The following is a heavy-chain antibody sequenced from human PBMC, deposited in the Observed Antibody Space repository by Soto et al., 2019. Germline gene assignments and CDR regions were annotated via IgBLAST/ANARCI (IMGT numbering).Heavy chain of an antibody. CDR2: SYYSGST. CDR3: ARVRAVFPIAVAGTPNWFDP. D-gene: IGHD6-19*01. CDR1: GCSISSGGYY. J-gene: IGHJ5*02. V-gene: IGHV4-31*03. Sequence: SEPLSLTCTVSGCSISSGGYYWSWIRQHPGKGLEWIGYSYYSGSTYYNPSLKSRVTISVDTSKNQFSLKLSSVTAADTAVYYCARVRAVFPIAVAGTPNWFDPWGQGTLVTVSS.